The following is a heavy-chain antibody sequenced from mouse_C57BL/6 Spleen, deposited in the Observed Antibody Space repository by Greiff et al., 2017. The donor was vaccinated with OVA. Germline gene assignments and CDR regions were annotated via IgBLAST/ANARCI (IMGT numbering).Heavy chain of an antibody. CDR3: ACEVDYYAMDY. V-gene: IGHV1-82*01. Sequence: QVQLKQSGPELVKPGASVKISCKASGYAFTSSWMNWVKQRPGKGLEWIGRIYPGDGDTNYNGKFKGKATLTADKSSSTAHIQLSSLTSEDSAVSVCACEVDYYAMDYWGQGTSVTVSS. J-gene: IGHJ4*01. CDR2: IYPGDGDT. CDR1: GYAFTSSW.